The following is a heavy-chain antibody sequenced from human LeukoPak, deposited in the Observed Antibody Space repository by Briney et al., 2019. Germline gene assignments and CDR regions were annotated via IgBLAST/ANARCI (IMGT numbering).Heavy chain of an antibody. V-gene: IGHV4-31*03. CDR3: ARAAYYDSSGYN. CDR2: IYYSGST. D-gene: IGHD3-22*01. J-gene: IGHJ4*02. Sequence: PSETLSLSCTVSGGSISSGGYYWSWIRQHPGKGLEWIGYIYYSGSTYYNPSLKSRVTISVDTSKNQFSLKLSSVTAADTAVYYCARAAYYDSSGYNWGQGTLVTVSS. CDR1: GGSISSGGYY.